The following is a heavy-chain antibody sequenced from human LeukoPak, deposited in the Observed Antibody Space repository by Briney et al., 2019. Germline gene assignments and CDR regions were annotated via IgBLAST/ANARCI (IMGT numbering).Heavy chain of an antibody. CDR2: ISYDGSNK. CDR3: ARDGPPVVVTALYFDY. Sequence: GRSLRLSCAASGFTFSSYAMHWVRQAPGKGLEWVAVISYDGSNKYYADSVKGRFTISRDNSKNTLYLQMNSLRAEDTAVYYCARDGPPVVVTALYFDYWGQGTLVTVSS. D-gene: IGHD2-21*02. V-gene: IGHV3-30-3*01. J-gene: IGHJ4*02. CDR1: GFTFSSYA.